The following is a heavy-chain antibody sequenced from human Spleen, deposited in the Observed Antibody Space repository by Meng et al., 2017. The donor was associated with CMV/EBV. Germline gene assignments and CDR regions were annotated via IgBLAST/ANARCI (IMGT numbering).Heavy chain of an antibody. CDR2: IGHDGNNE. Sequence: VQVVEAGGGVVQPWGSLRLSCATSGFTFGNYAMHWVRQAPGKGLEWLAFIGHDGNNEQYADSMKGRFTISRDNFNTLYLRMKSLTDEDTALYYCGRDYINSVDHWGQGTLVTVSS. J-gene: IGHJ4*02. D-gene: IGHD2-2*02. V-gene: IGHV3-30*02. CDR1: GFTFGNYA. CDR3: GRDYINSVDH.